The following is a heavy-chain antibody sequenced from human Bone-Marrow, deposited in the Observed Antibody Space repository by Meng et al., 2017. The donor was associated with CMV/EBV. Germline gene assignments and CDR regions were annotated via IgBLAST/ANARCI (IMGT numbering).Heavy chain of an antibody. J-gene: IGHJ4*01. V-gene: IGHV1-18*01. CDR3: ARVVYYDSSGTFDY. CDR2: ISAYNGNT. D-gene: IGHD3-22*01. Sequence: ASVKVSCKASGYTFTSYGISWVRQAPGQGLEWMGWISAYNGNTNYAQKFQGRVTMTTDTSTRTAYMELRSLRSDDTAVYYCARVVYYDSSGTFDYWVQGTVVTVSS. CDR1: GYTFTSYG.